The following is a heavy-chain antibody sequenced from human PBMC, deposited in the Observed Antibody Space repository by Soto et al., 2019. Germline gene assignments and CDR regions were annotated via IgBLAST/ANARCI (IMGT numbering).Heavy chain of an antibody. CDR2: ISGSGGST. CDR3: AKVGGYCSSTSCYGRVYY. V-gene: IGHV3-23*01. D-gene: IGHD2-2*03. J-gene: IGHJ4*02. CDR1: GFTFSSYA. Sequence: GGSLRLSCAASGFTFSSYAMRWVRHAPEKGLEWVSAISGSGGSTYYADSVKGRFTISRDNSKNTLYLQMNSLRAEDTAVYYCAKVGGYCSSTSCYGRVYYWGQGTLVTVSS.